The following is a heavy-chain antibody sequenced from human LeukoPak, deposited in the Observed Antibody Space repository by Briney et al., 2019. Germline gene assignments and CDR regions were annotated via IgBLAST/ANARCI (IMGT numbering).Heavy chain of an antibody. J-gene: IGHJ5*02. Sequence: ASVKVSCKASGYTFSGYYIHWVRQAPGQGLEWMGGIIPIFGTSNYAQKFQDRVTITADKSTSTAYMELSSLRSEDTAVYYCAREKTQAVAGDNWFDPWGQGTLVTVSS. CDR1: GYTFSGYY. CDR3: AREKTQAVAGDNWFDP. V-gene: IGHV1-69*06. CDR2: IIPIFGTS. D-gene: IGHD6-19*01.